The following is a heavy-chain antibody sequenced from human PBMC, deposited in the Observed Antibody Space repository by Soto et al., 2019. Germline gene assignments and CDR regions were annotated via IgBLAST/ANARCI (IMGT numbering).Heavy chain of an antibody. J-gene: IGHJ6*02. V-gene: IGHV1-69*13. Sequence: SVKVSCKASGGTFSSYAISWVRQAPGQGLEWMGGIIPISGTANYAQKFQGRVTITADESTSTAYMELSSLRSEDTAVYYCARHVPAAGYYYGMDVWGQGTTVTVSS. CDR3: ARHVPAAGYYYGMDV. D-gene: IGHD2-2*01. CDR2: IIPISGTA. CDR1: GGTFSSYA.